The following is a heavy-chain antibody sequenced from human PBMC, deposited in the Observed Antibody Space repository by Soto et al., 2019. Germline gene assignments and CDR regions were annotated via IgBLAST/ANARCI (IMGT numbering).Heavy chain of an antibody. CDR1: GYTFTSHD. J-gene: IGHJ4*02. V-gene: IGHV1-8*01. CDR2: MNPNSGNT. Sequence: ASVKVSCKASGYTFTSHDINWVRQATGQGLEWMGLMNPNSGNTGYEQKFQGRVTMTRNTSISTAYMELSSLRSEDTAVYYCARAPRSMVRGVKYYFDYWGQGTLVTVSS. CDR3: ARAPRSMVRGVKYYFDY. D-gene: IGHD3-10*01.